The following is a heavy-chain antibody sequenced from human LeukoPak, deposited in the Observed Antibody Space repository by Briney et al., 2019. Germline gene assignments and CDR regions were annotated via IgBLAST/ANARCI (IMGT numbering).Heavy chain of an antibody. CDR3: AKASVAIPQYCNS. D-gene: IGHD2-2*02. J-gene: IGHJ5*02. Sequence: GGSLRLSCAASGFTFSSYAMSWVRQAPGKGLGWVSTISGTGSSTYYADSAKGRFTISRDNSKDTLFLQLNSLTAADTAMYFCAKASVAIPQYCNSWGQGTLVTVSS. CDR2: ISGTGSST. CDR1: GFTFSSYA. V-gene: IGHV3-23*01.